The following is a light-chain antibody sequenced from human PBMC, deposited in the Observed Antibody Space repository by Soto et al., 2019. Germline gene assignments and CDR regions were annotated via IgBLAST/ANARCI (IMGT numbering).Light chain of an antibody. CDR2: GAS. J-gene: IGKJ5*01. CDR3: QQYNNWPLT. V-gene: IGKV3-15*01. Sequence: TQSPGTLSFSQGERATLSCRASQSVSSSYLAWYQQQPGQAPRLLIYGASSRATGIPVRFSGSGSGTEFTLTISSLQSEDFAVYYCQQYNNWPLTFGQGTRLEI. CDR1: QSVSSSY.